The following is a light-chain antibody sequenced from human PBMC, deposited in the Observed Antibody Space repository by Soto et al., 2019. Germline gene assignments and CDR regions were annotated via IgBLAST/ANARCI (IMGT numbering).Light chain of an antibody. Sequence: DIQMTQSPSTLSVSVGDRVTITCRASQFISSLLAWYQQKAGKAPKLLIFDASIMESGVPSRFSGSGSGTDFTLTISSLRPEDFAVYYCQQYDSYSVTFGQGTKVDIK. CDR3: QQYDSYSVT. CDR1: QFISSL. CDR2: DAS. V-gene: IGKV1-5*01. J-gene: IGKJ1*01.